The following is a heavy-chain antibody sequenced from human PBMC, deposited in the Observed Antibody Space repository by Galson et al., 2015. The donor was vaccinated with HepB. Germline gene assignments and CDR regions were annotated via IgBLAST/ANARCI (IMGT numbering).Heavy chain of an antibody. D-gene: IGHD6-13*01. CDR3: ARGGKIAAAGPHSSGHGGYYYYGMDV. V-gene: IGHV1-18*01. Sequence: SVKVSCKASGYTFTSYGISWVRQAPGQGLEWMGWISAYNGNTNYAQKLQGRVTMTTDTSTSTAYMELRSLRSDDTAVYYCARGGKIAAAGPHSSGHGGYYYYGMDVWGQGTTVTVSS. CDR2: ISAYNGNT. CDR1: GYTFTSYG. J-gene: IGHJ6*02.